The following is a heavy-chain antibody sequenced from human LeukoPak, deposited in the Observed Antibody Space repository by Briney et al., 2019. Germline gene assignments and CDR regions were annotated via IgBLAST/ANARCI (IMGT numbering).Heavy chain of an antibody. CDR2: IIPIFGTA. CDR3: AREWELLHYFDY. V-gene: IGHV1-69*05. Sequence: ASVKVSCKASGGTFSSYAISWVRQAPGQGLEWMGRIIPIFGTANYAKKFQGRVTITTDESTSTAYMELSSLRSEDTAVYYCAREWELLHYFDYWGQGTLVTVSS. CDR1: GGTFSSYA. D-gene: IGHD1-26*01. J-gene: IGHJ4*02.